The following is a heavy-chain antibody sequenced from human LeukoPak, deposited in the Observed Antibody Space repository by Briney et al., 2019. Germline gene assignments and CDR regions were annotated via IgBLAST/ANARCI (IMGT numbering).Heavy chain of an antibody. CDR2: IYSGGST. CDR3: ARERGYSGSYYSWFDP. J-gene: IGHJ5*02. D-gene: IGHD1-26*01. Sequence: GGSLRLSCAASGFTVSSNYMSWVRQAPGKGLEWVSVIYSGGSTYYPDSVKGRFTISRDNSKNTLYLQMNSLRAEDTAVYYCARERGYSGSYYSWFDPWGQGTLVTVSS. CDR1: GFTVSSNY. V-gene: IGHV3-53*01.